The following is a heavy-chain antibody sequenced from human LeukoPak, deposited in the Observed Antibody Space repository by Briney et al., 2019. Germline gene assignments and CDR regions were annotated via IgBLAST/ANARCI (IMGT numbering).Heavy chain of an antibody. Sequence: GGSLRLSCAASGFTFSSYGMHSVRQAPGKGLEWVAVISYDGSNKYYADSVKGRFTISRDNSKNTLYLQMNSLRAEDTAVYYCAKEGYYYDSSGYNYYYGMDVWGQGTTVTVSS. J-gene: IGHJ6*02. CDR1: GFTFSSYG. V-gene: IGHV3-30*18. CDR3: AKEGYYYDSSGYNYYYGMDV. D-gene: IGHD3-22*01. CDR2: ISYDGSNK.